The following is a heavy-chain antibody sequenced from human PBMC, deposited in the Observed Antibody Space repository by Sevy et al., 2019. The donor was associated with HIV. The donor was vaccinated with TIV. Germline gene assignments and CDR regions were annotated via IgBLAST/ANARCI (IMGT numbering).Heavy chain of an antibody. CDR2: INGNSRYI. Sequence: GGSLRLSCAASEFDFYTYSMCWVRQAPGKGLEWVSFINGNSRYIYYPDSVKGRFTTSRDNANKLLHLEMNSLRVEDTAVYYCTRDRVGGIGFDSWGQGTLVTVSS. D-gene: IGHD6-19*01. CDR1: EFDFYTYS. J-gene: IGHJ4*02. CDR3: TRDRVGGIGFDS. V-gene: IGHV3-21*01.